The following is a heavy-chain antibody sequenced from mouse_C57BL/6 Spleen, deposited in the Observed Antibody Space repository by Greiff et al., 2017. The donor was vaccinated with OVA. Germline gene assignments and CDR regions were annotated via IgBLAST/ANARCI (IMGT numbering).Heavy chain of an antibody. V-gene: IGHV2-2*01. J-gene: IGHJ1*03. CDR2: IWSGGST. CDR1: GFSLTSYG. Sequence: VKLMESGPGLVQPSQSLSITCTVSGFSLTSYGVHWVRQSPGKGLEWLGVIWSGGSTDYNAAFISRLSISKDNSKSQVFFKMNSLQADDTAIYYCARNTTVVAYWYFDVWGTGTTVTVSS. D-gene: IGHD1-1*01. CDR3: ARNTTVVAYWYFDV.